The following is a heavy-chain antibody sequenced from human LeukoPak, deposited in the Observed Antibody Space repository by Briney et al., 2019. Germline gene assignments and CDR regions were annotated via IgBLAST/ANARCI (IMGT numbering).Heavy chain of an antibody. CDR1: GGTLSSYA. CDR3: ARDYGSGSYYGFDY. J-gene: IGHJ4*02. D-gene: IGHD3-10*01. CDR2: IIPIFGTA. Sequence: SVKVSCKASGGTLSSYAISWVRQAPGQGLEWMGRIIPIFGTANYAQKFQGRVTITTDESTSTAYMELSSLRSEDTAVYYCARDYGSGSYYGFDYWGQGPLVTVSS. V-gene: IGHV1-69*05.